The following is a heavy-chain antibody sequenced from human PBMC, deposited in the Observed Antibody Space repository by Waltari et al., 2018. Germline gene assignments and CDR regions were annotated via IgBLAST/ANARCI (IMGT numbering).Heavy chain of an antibody. CDR1: GYTYTAFG. CDR2: ISGYNGNT. D-gene: IGHD3-22*01. V-gene: IGHV1-18*01. J-gene: IGHJ6*03. Sequence: QVQLVQSGDEVKKPGASVKVSCKTSGYTYTAFGISVVRQAPGQGLEWVGWISGYNGNTNYAQKFQDRVTLTTDKPTTTAYMELRGLRSDDTAVYYCARWVDYYDREFRDYFYYMDVWGKGTKVTVSS. CDR3: ARWVDYYDREFRDYFYYMDV.